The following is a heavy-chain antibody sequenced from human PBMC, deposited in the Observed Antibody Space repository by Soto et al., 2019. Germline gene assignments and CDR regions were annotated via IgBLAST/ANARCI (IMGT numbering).Heavy chain of an antibody. CDR1: GFTFSSYG. CDR2: ISYDGSNK. D-gene: IGHD3-16*01. V-gene: IGHV3-30*18. Sequence: QVQLVESGGGVVQPGRSLRLSCAASGFTFSSYGMHWVRQAPGKGLEWVAVISYDGSNKYYADSVKGRFTISRDNSKNTLYLQMNSLRAEDTAVYYCAKDRHGLTYDYGMDVWGQGTTVTVSS. CDR3: AKDRHGLTYDYGMDV. J-gene: IGHJ6*02.